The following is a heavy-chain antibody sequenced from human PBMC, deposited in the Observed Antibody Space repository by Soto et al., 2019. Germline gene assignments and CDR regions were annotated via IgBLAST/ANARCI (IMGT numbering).Heavy chain of an antibody. V-gene: IGHV3-74*01. J-gene: IGHJ4*02. CDR1: GFTFSSYW. CDR3: ASSPLTPFDY. CDR2: INSDGSST. D-gene: IGHD7-27*01. Sequence: PGGSLRLSCAASGFTFSSYWMHWVRQAPGKRLVWVSRINSDGSSTFYADSVQGRFTISRDNAKNTLYLQMNSLRAEDTALYYCASSPLTPFDYWGQGTLVTVSS.